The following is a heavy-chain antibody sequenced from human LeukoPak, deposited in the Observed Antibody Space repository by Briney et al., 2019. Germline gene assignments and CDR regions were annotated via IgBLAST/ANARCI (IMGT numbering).Heavy chain of an antibody. J-gene: IGHJ4*02. V-gene: IGHV3-30*04. CDR2: ISYDGSNK. CDR1: GFTFSSYD. D-gene: IGHD2-21*01. Sequence: PGGSLRLSCAASGFTFSSYDMHWVRQAPGKGLEWVAVISYDGSNKYYADSVKGRFTISRDNSKNTLYLQMNSLRAEDTAVYYCARDMLFQYYFDYRGQGTLVTVSS. CDR3: ARDMLFQYYFDY.